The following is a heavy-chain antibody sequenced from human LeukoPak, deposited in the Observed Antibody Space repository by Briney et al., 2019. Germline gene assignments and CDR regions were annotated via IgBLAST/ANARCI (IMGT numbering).Heavy chain of an antibody. CDR1: GGSITSYS. CDR3: ARLMNTSGYHYWFDP. D-gene: IGHD3-22*01. V-gene: IGHV4-59*01. CDR2: IYYSGST. J-gene: IGHJ5*02. Sequence: SETLSLTCTVSGGSITSYSWTWVRQPPGKELEWIGYIYYSGSTNYNPSLKSRVTISIDTSMNHFSLKLSSVTAADTAVYYCARLMNTSGYHYWFDPWGQGTLVTVSS.